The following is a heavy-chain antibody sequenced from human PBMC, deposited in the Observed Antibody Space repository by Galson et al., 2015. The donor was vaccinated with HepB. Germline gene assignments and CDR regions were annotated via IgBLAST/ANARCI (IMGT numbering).Heavy chain of an antibody. Sequence: SVKVSCKASGGTFSSYAISWVRQAPGQGLEWMGGIIPIFGIANYAQKFQGRVTITADESTSTAYMELSSLRSEDTAVYYCARDTGYSSSWGNYGMDVWGQGTTVTVSS. CDR1: GGTFSSYA. D-gene: IGHD6-13*01. CDR2: IIPIFGIA. J-gene: IGHJ6*02. V-gene: IGHV1-69*13. CDR3: ARDTGYSSSWGNYGMDV.